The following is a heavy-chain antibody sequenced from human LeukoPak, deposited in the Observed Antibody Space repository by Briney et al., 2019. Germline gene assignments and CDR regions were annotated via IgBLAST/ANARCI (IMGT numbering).Heavy chain of an antibody. V-gene: IGHV1-69*13. CDR2: IIPIFGTA. CDR3: ARARSPPYFQH. D-gene: IGHD2-15*01. Sequence: GASVKVSCKASGYTFTGYYMHWVRQAPGQELEWMGGIIPIFGTANYAQKFQGRVTITADESTSTAYMELSSLRSEDTAVYYCARARSPPYFQHWGQGTLVTVSS. J-gene: IGHJ1*01. CDR1: GYTFTGYY.